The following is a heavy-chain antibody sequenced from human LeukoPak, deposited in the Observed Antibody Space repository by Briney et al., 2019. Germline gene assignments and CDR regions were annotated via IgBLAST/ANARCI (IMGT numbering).Heavy chain of an antibody. Sequence: SETLSLTCTVSGGSISSYYWSWIRQPAGKGLEWIGYIYYSGSTNYNPSLKSRVTISVDTSKNQFSLKLSSVTAADTAVYYCASGASSWYYFDYWGQGTLVTVSS. V-gene: IGHV4-59*01. CDR2: IYYSGST. J-gene: IGHJ4*02. CDR1: GGSISSYY. D-gene: IGHD6-13*01. CDR3: ASGASSWYYFDY.